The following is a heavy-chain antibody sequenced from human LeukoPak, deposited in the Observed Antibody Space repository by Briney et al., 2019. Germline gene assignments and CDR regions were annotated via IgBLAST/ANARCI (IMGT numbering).Heavy chain of an antibody. CDR1: GFTFDDYA. CDR3: AKATTYYYDSSGDY. CDR2: ISWNSGSI. D-gene: IGHD3-22*01. J-gene: IGHJ4*02. Sequence: GGSLRLSCAASGFTFDDYAMHWVRQAPGKGLEWVSGISWNSGSIGYADSVKGRFTISRDNAKNSLYLQMNSLRAEDTALYYCAKATTYYYDSSGDYWGQGTLVTVSS. V-gene: IGHV3-9*01.